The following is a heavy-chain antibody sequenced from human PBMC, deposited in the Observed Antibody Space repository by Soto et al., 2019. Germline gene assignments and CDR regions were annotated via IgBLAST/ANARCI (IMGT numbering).Heavy chain of an antibody. V-gene: IGHV3-74*01. CDR3: ARGYSGSARAY. Sequence: EVQLEESGGGLVQPGGSVRLSCAASGFTFSNYWMYWVRQAPGKGLVWVSRITGDEGSTAYADSVKGRFTISRDNAENTLYLQMNSLTVEDTAVYYCARGYSGSARAYWGQGTLVTVSS. CDR1: GFTFSNYW. CDR2: ITGDEGST. D-gene: IGHD3-10*01. J-gene: IGHJ4*02.